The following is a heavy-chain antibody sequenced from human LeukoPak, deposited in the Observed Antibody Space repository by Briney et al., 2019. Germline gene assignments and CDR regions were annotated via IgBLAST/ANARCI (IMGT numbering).Heavy chain of an antibody. CDR1: GITLSNYG. Sequence: PGGSLRLSCVVSGITLSNYGMNWVRQAPRKGLEWVSYISSSSRTIYYADSVKGRFTISRDNAKNSLYLQMNSLRGEDTAVYYCARGAAAGRHDYYYMDVWGKGTTVTVSS. CDR2: ISSSSRTI. D-gene: IGHD6-13*01. V-gene: IGHV3-48*04. CDR3: ARGAAAGRHDYYYMDV. J-gene: IGHJ6*03.